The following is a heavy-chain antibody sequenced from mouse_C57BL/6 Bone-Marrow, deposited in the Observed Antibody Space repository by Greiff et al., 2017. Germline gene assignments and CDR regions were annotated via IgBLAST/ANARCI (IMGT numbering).Heavy chain of an antibody. CDR1: GFTFSSYG. CDR2: ISSGGSYI. Sequence: EVKLVESGGDLVKPGGSLKLSCAASGFTFSSYGMSWVRQTPDKRLERVATISSGGSYIYYPDSVKGRFTISRDNAKNILYLQMSSLKSEDTAMYYCARHPYDYDVGYWGKGTTLTVSS. D-gene: IGHD2-4*01. J-gene: IGHJ2*01. CDR3: ARHPYDYDVGY. V-gene: IGHV5-6*02.